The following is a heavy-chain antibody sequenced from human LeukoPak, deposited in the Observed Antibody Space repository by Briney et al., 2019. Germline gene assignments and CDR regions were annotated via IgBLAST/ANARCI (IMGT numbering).Heavy chain of an antibody. CDR3: ARDLYSSSWYFVSPGGY. V-gene: IGHV3-7*03. J-gene: IGHJ4*02. Sequence: GGSLRLSCAASGFTFSSNWMSWVRQAPGKGLEWVANIKEDGSEKYYVDSVKGRFTISRDNAKNSLYLQMNSLRAEDTAVYYCARDLYSSSWYFVSPGGYWGQGTLVTVSS. CDR1: GFTFSSNW. D-gene: IGHD6-13*01. CDR2: IKEDGSEK.